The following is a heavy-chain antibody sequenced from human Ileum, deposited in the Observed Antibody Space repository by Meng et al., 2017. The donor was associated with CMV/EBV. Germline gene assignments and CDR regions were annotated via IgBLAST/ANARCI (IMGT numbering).Heavy chain of an antibody. Sequence: GESLKISCEASGFTFSSYEMNWVRQVPGKGLEWVSYITGSSSSIYYSDSVKGRFTISRDNAKNSLYLQMNSVRAEDTAVYFCARAPFTIFGVATYYYYNAMDVWGQGTTVTGYS. D-gene: IGHD3-3*01. CDR1: GFTFSSYE. V-gene: IGHV3-48*03. CDR2: ITGSSSSI. CDR3: ARAPFTIFGVATYYYYNAMDV. J-gene: IGHJ6*02.